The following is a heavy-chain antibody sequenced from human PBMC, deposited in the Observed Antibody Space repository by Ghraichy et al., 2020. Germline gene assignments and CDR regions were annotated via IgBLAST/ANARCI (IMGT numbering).Heavy chain of an antibody. CDR2: ILDDGSNK. D-gene: IGHD7-27*01. CDR1: GFTFSSFA. J-gene: IGHJ2*01. CDR3: AKRGNWGSSGNWSLDL. Sequence: GGSLRLSCAASGFTFSSFAMHWVRQAPGKGLEWVAIILDDGSNKYYADSVEGRFTISRDNSMNTLYLQMNGLGVEDTALYYCAKRGNWGSSGNWSLDLWGRGTLVAVSS. V-gene: IGHV3-30*02.